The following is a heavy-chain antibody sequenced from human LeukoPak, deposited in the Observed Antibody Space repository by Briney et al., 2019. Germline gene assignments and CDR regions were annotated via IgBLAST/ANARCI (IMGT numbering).Heavy chain of an antibody. CDR1: GFTFSSYS. J-gene: IGHJ3*02. CDR2: ISSSGSTI. D-gene: IGHD6-13*01. Sequence: GGSLRLSCAASGFTFSSYSMSWIRQAPGKGLEWVSYISSSGSTIYYADSVKGRFTISRDNAKNSLYLQMNSLRAEDTAVYYCARESGAYSSSWYGTGAFDIWGQGTMVTVSS. CDR3: ARESGAYSSSWYGTGAFDI. V-gene: IGHV3-48*04.